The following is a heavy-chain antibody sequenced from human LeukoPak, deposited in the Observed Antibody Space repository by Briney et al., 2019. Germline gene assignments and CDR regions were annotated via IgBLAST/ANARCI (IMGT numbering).Heavy chain of an antibody. CDR1: GFTFSSNA. CDR3: AKNLYSSGWDLYYFDY. V-gene: IGHV3-23*01. J-gene: IGHJ4*02. CDR2: ISGSGDST. D-gene: IGHD6-19*01. Sequence: GGSLRLSCAASGFTFSSNAMSWVRQAAGKGLEWVSGISGSGDSTYYADSVKGRFTISRDNSKNTLYLQMNSLRAEDTAIYYCAKNLYSSGWDLYYFDYWGQGTPVTVSS.